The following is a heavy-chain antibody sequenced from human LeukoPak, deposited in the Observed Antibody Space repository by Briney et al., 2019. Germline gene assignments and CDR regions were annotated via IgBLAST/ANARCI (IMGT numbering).Heavy chain of an antibody. D-gene: IGHD1/OR15-1a*01. J-gene: IGHJ4*02. CDR2: IYPGDSDT. V-gene: IGHV5-51*01. Sequence: GESLQISCKGSGYSFISYWIGWVRQMPGKGLEWMGIIYPGDSDTRYSPSFQGQVTISADKSISTAYLQWSSLKASDTAMYYCASLRTQRRGLPYYFDYWGQGTLVTVSS. CDR1: GYSFISYW. CDR3: ASLRTQRRGLPYYFDY.